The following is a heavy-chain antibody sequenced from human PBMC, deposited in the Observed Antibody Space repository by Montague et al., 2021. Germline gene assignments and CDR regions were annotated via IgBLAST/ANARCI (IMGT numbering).Heavy chain of an antibody. CDR3: AREGDRNYCMDI. Sequence: SETLSLTCTVSRSLINSDYYCGWIRQPPGKGLEWLVSVSHGGRTYYNPSLQSRVTISVDTSNNHFSLKLSSVTAADTAMYYCAREGDRNYCMDIWGKGTTVTVSS. CDR1: RSLINSDYY. V-gene: IGHV4-38-2*02. J-gene: IGHJ6*03. CDR2: VSHGGRT. D-gene: IGHD2-21*02.